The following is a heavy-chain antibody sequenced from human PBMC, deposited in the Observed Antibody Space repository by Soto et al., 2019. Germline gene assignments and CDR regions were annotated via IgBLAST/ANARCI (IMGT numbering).Heavy chain of an antibody. CDR2: INAGNGNT. Sequence: KVSCKASGYTFTSYAMHWVRQAPGQRLEWMGWINAGNGNTKYSQKFQGRVTITRDTSASTAYMELSSLRSEDTAVYYCARGVAGPLHWFDPWGQGTLVTVSS. J-gene: IGHJ5*02. CDR3: ARGVAGPLHWFDP. V-gene: IGHV1-3*01. CDR1: GYTFTSYA. D-gene: IGHD6-19*01.